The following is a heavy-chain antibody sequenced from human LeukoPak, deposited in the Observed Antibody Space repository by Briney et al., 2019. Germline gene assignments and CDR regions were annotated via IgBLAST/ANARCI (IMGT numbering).Heavy chain of an antibody. D-gene: IGHD2-2*02. Sequence: ASVKVSCKASGYSFTDYYLHWVRQAPGHGLEWMGRINPNTGGTDYAQKFQGRVTITADESTSTAYMELSSLRSEDTAVYYCARPEHGCSSTSCYRDYYYYYGMDVWGQGTTVTVSS. V-gene: IGHV1-2*06. CDR3: ARPEHGCSSTSCYRDYYYYYGMDV. CDR1: GYSFTDYY. J-gene: IGHJ6*02. CDR2: INPNTGGT.